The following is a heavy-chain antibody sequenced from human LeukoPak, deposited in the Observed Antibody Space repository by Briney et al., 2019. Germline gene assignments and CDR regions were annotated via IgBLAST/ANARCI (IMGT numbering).Heavy chain of an antibody. V-gene: IGHV1-18*01. D-gene: IGHD6-19*01. Sequence: ASVKVSCKASGYTFTSYGMSWVRQAPGQGLEWIGWISPFNVNTNYPQQLQGRVTMTTDTSTSTAYMELRSLRSDDTAVYYSASFWGRGSYRWYSSGWYDGMDVWGQGTTVTV. CDR1: GYTFTSYG. CDR2: ISPFNVNT. J-gene: IGHJ6*02. CDR3: ASFWGRGSYRWYSSGWYDGMDV.